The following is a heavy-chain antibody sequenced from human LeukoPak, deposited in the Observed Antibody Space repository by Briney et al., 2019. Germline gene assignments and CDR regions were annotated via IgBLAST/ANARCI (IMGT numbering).Heavy chain of an antibody. CDR2: IFPIFGTA. Sequence: SVKVSCKASGCTLISYAISWVRPARGQGLEWMGGIFPIFGTANYAQKFQGRVTITTYESTSTASMERSSLRSEDTAVYYCASASVTIFGVVIPEVYWGQGTLVTVSS. D-gene: IGHD3-3*01. V-gene: IGHV1-69*05. J-gene: IGHJ4*02. CDR1: GCTLISYA. CDR3: ASASVTIFGVVIPEVY.